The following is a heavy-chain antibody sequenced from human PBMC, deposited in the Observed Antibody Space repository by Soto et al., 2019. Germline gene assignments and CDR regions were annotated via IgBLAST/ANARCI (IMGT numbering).Heavy chain of an antibody. V-gene: IGHV3-23*01. CDR3: AKNFWSGYYFFDY. Sequence: EVQLLESGGGLVQPGGSLRLSCAASGFTFSTYAMSWVRQAPGKGLEWVSTISGSGGTTYYADSVKGRFTISRDNSKNTLYLQMSSLRAEDTAVYYCAKNFWSGYYFFDYWGQGALVTVSS. D-gene: IGHD3-3*01. J-gene: IGHJ4*02. CDR1: GFTFSTYA. CDR2: ISGSGGTT.